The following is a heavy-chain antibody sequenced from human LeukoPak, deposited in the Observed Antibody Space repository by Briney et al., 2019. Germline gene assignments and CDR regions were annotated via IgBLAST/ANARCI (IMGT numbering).Heavy chain of an antibody. V-gene: IGHV1-2*02. CDR3: ARSWYSSSWYNY. CDR2: INPNSGGT. CDR1: GYTFTGYY. D-gene: IGHD6-13*01. Sequence: ASVTVSCKASGYTFTGYYMHWVRQAPGQGLEWMGWINPNSGGTNYAQKFQGRVTMTRDTSISTAYMELSRLRSDDTAVYYCARSWYSSSWYNYWGQGTLVTVSS. J-gene: IGHJ4*02.